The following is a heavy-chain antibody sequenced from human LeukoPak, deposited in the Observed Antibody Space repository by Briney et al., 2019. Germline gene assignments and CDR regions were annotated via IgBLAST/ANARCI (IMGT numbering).Heavy chain of an antibody. CDR3: ARDAGSRGMDV. CDR2: ISYDGSNK. Sequence: GGSLRLSCAASGFTFSSYAMHWVRQAPGKGLEWVAVISYDGSNKYYADSVKGRFTIFRDNSKNTLYLQMNSLRAEDTAVYYCARDAGSRGMDVWGQGTTVTVSS. CDR1: GFTFSSYA. V-gene: IGHV3-30-3*01. J-gene: IGHJ6*02.